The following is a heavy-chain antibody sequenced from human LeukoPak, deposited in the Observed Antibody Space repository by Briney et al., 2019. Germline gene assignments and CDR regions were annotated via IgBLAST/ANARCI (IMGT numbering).Heavy chain of an antibody. CDR1: GFTFSSYA. J-gene: IGHJ4*02. CDR3: AKGPPRESIAARPFDY. V-gene: IGHV3-23*01. Sequence: RPWGSLRLSCAASGFTFSSYAMSWVRQAPGKGLEWVSAISGSGGSTYYADSVKGRFTISRDNSKNTLYLQMNSLRAEDTAVYYCAKGPPRESIAARPFDYWGQGTLVTVSS. CDR2: ISGSGGST. D-gene: IGHD6-6*01.